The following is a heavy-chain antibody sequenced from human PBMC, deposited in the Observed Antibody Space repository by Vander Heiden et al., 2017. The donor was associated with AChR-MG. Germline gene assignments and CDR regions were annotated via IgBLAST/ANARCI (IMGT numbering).Heavy chain of an antibody. J-gene: IGHJ4*02. CDR3: ARAPPDSSGWYWGPEFDY. CDR1: GFTFSSYS. V-gene: IGHV3-21*01. CDR2: ISSSSSYI. Sequence: EVQLVESGGGLVKPGGSLRLSCAASGFTFSSYSMNWVRQAPGKGLEWVSSISSSSSYIYYADSVKGRVTISRDNAKNSLYLQMNSLRAEETAVYYCARAPPDSSGWYWGPEFDYWGQGTLVTVSS. D-gene: IGHD6-19*01.